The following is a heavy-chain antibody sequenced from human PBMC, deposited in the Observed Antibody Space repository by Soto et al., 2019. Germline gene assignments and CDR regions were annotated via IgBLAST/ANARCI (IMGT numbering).Heavy chain of an antibody. CDR3: ARSLKPGIAAAGTDFRTYYYYYGMDV. J-gene: IGHJ6*02. Sequence: QVQLVQSGAEVKKPGSSVKVSCKASGGTFSSYAISWVRQAPGQGLEWMGGIIPIFGTANYAQKFQGRVTITADESTSTAYMELSSLRSEDTAVYYSARSLKPGIAAAGTDFRTYYYYYGMDVWGQGTTVTVSS. CDR2: IIPIFGTA. CDR1: GGTFSSYA. V-gene: IGHV1-69*01. D-gene: IGHD6-13*01.